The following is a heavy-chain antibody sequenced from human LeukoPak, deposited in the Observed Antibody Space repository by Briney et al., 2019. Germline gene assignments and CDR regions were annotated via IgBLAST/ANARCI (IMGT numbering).Heavy chain of an antibody. V-gene: IGHV1-8*02. J-gene: IGHJ4*02. CDR2: MNPNSGNT. D-gene: IGHD2-2*01. CDR3: ARVLYCSSTSCENIFDY. CDR1: GYTFTSYD. Sequence: ASVKVSCKASGYTFTSYDINWVRQATGQGLEWMGWMNPNSGNTGYAQKFQGRVTTTRNTSISTAYMELSSLRSEDTAVYYCARVLYCSSTSCENIFDYWGQGTLVTVSS.